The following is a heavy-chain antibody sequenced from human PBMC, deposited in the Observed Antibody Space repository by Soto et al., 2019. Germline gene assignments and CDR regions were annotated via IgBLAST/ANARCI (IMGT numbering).Heavy chain of an antibody. D-gene: IGHD1-1*01. CDR2: IYYSGST. V-gene: IGHV4-39*01. CDR3: ATRGANWNDHAFDI. Sequence: QLQLQESGPGLVKPSETLSLTCTVSGGSISSSSYYWGWIRQPPGKGLEWIGSIYYSGSTYYNPSLKSRVTISVDTSKNQFSLKLSSVTAADTAVYYCATRGANWNDHAFDIWGQGTMVTVSS. CDR1: GGSISSSSYY. J-gene: IGHJ3*02.